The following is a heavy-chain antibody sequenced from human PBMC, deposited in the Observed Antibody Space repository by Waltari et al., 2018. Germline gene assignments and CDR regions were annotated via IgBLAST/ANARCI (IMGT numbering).Heavy chain of an antibody. D-gene: IGHD7-27*01. Sequence: EVQMVESGGGSMKPGDSLRLSWVASGFRFTPAWLTGVRQAPGKGLEWVGRITSKSDGATTDYAAPVKGRFSISREDSQNMVFLQMNSLRTEDTAVYFCTTLDAPWGGWGHGTLVTVSS. CDR3: TTLDAPWGG. J-gene: IGHJ4*01. CDR2: ITSKSDGATT. CDR1: GFRFTPAW. V-gene: IGHV3-15*01.